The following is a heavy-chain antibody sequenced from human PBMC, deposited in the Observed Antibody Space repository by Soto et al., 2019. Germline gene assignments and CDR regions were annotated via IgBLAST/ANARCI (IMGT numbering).Heavy chain of an antibody. CDR3: ARGRDIVLMVYAIRDYYYGMDV. V-gene: IGHV1-69*13. J-gene: IGHJ6*02. CDR2: IIPIFGTA. D-gene: IGHD2-8*01. CDR1: GGTFSSYA. Sequence: ASVKVSCKASGGTFSSYAISWVRQAPGQGLEWMGGIIPIFGTANYAQKFQGGVTITADESTSTAYMELSSLRSEDTAVYYCARGRDIVLMVYAIRDYYYGMDVWGQGTTVTVSS.